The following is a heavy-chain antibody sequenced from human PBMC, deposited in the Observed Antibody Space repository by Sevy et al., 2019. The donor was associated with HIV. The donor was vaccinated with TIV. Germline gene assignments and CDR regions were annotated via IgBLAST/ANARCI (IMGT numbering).Heavy chain of an antibody. J-gene: IGHJ6*02. CDR3: ARGNASSGNGLDV. V-gene: IGHV3-30-3*01. CDR1: GFTFFAYT. CDR2: ISYDINNK. Sequence: GGSLRLSCAASGFTFFAYTMHWVRQAPGKGLEWVALISYDINNKYYADSVKGRFTISRDNVKNTLYLQMNSLRPEDTAVYYCARGNASSGNGLDVWGQGTTVTVSS.